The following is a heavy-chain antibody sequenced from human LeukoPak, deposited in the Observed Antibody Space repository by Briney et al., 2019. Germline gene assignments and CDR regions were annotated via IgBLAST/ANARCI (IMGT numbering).Heavy chain of an antibody. J-gene: IGHJ4*02. V-gene: IGHV4-59*11. CDR3: ARGYDSSAYYPFNY. D-gene: IGHD3-22*01. CDR2: ISDSGST. CDR1: GGSLSTHH. Sequence: PSETLSLTCVVSGGSLSTHHWSWIRQSPGRGLEWIGYISDSGSTNYNPSLKSRVTISVDTSKNQFSLMLSSVAAADTAVYYCARGYDSSAYYPFNYWGQGTLVTVSS.